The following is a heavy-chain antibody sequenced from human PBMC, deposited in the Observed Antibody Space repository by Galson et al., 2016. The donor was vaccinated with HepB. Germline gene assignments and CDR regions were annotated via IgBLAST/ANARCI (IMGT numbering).Heavy chain of an antibody. CDR3: ARQGDPLIPWIQLWLPVY. V-gene: IGHV4-30-4*01. CDR1: GGSISSGDYY. J-gene: IGHJ4*02. D-gene: IGHD5-18*01. CDR2: IYYRGST. Sequence: TLSLTCTVSGGSISSGDYYWSWIRQTPGKGLEWIGYIYYRGSTYYNPSLKSRGTISVDTSKNQFSLKLSSVTAADTAVYYCARQGDPLIPWIQLWLPVYWGQGTLVTVSS.